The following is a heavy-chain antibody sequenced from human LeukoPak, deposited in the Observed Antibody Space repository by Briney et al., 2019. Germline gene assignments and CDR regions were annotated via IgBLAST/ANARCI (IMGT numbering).Heavy chain of an antibody. CDR3: AIRIAAGMLNP. J-gene: IGHJ5*02. D-gene: IGHD6-25*01. V-gene: IGHV1-69*05. CDR1: RGTFSSYA. Sequence: ASVKVSCKASRGTFSSYAISWVQQAPGQGLEWMGGIIPIFGTANYAQKFQGRVTITTDESTSTAYMVLSSLRSEDTAVYYCAIRIAAGMLNPWGQGTLVTVSS. CDR2: IIPIFGTA.